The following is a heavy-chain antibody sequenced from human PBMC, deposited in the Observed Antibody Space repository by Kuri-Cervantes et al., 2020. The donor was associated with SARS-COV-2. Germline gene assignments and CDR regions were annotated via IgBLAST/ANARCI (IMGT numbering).Heavy chain of an antibody. CDR1: GYTFTSYG. J-gene: IGHJ6*03. D-gene: IGHD2-2*01. Sequence: ASVKVSCKASGYTFTSYGISWVRQAPGQGLEWMGWISAYNGNTNYAQKLQGRVAMTTDTSTSTAYMELRSLRSEDTAVYYCASTSPSYCSSTSCYWYYMGVWGKGTTVTVSS. CDR3: ASTSPSYCSSTSCYWYYMGV. V-gene: IGHV1-18*01. CDR2: ISAYNGNT.